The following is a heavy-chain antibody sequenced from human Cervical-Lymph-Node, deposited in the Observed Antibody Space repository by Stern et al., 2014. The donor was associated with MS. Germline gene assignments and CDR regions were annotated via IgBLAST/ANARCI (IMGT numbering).Heavy chain of an antibody. CDR3: ARMSLLASDAFDI. J-gene: IGHJ3*02. V-gene: IGHV2-70*01. D-gene: IGHD5-12*01. Sequence: QITLKESGPALVKPTQTLTLTCSFSGFSLSTSGICVGWIRQLPGKALEWLALIDWDEYKYYITSMKTRLTISKDTSKNQVALTMTNMDPVDTATYFCARMSLLASDAFDIWGQGTLVTVSS. CDR2: IDWDEYK. CDR1: GFSLSTSGIC.